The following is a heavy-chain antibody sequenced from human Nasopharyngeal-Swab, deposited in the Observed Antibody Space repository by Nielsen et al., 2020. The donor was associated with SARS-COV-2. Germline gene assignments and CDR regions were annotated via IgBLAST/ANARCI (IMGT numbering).Heavy chain of an antibody. V-gene: IGHV3-30*03. J-gene: IGHJ6*02. CDR1: GFTFSSYG. CDR3: ARDPMITFGGVIVADYYYYGMDV. Sequence: GGSLRLSCAASGFTFSSYGIHWVRQVPGKGLEWVAVISYDGTNKYYTDSVKGRFTISRDNSKNTVHVQMNSLRAEDTAVYYCARDPMITFGGVIVADYYYYGMDVWGQGTTVTVSS. D-gene: IGHD3-16*02. CDR2: ISYDGTNK.